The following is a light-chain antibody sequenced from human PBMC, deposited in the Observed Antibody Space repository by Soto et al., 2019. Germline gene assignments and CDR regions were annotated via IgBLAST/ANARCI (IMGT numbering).Light chain of an antibody. CDR1: QSISSY. V-gene: IGKV3-20*01. Sequence: EIVLTQSPGTLSLSPGERANLSCRASQSISSYLAWYQQKPGQAPRLLIYGASSRATGIPDRFSGSGSGTDFSLTITRLEPADFAVYYCQQSGSSPGTFGQGTKLEIK. J-gene: IGKJ2*01. CDR2: GAS. CDR3: QQSGSSPGT.